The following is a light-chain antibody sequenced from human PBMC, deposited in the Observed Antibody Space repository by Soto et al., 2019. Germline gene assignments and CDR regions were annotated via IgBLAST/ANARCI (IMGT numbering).Light chain of an antibody. CDR3: QQYRSYSDA. CDR1: HTVGSW. CDR2: KAS. Sequence: DSHITQSPSPLFGSVGDRHTITRRARHTVGSWLAWYQQKRGKAPRLLIYKASTLESGVPARFSGSGSGTEFTLTISRLQPDDFATYYCQQYRSYSDAFGHGTKVDI. J-gene: IGKJ1*01. V-gene: IGKV1-5*03.